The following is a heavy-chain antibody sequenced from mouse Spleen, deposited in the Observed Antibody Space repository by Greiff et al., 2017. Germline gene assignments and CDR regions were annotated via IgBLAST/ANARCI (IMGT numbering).Heavy chain of an antibody. CDR1: GFNIKDTY. CDR2: IDPANGNT. Sequence: VQLKESGAELVKPGASVKLSCTASGFNIKDTYMHWVKQRPEQGLEWIGRIDPANGNTKYDPKFQGKATITADTSSNTAYLQLSSLTSEHTAVYYCAREGYYWGFAYWGQGTLVTVSA. D-gene: IGHD1-1*01. J-gene: IGHJ3*01. CDR3: AREGYYWGFAY. V-gene: IGHV14-3*02.